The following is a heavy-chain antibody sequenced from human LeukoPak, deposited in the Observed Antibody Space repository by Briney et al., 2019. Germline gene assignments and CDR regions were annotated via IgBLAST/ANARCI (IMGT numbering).Heavy chain of an antibody. Sequence: ASVKVSCKASGYTFTSYAMHWVRQAPGQRLEWMGWINAGNGNTKYSQEFQGRVTITRDTSASTAYMELSSLRSEDTAVYYCARASTIEMATGDYYYYYMDVWGKGTTVTISS. V-gene: IGHV1-3*03. J-gene: IGHJ6*03. CDR3: ARASTIEMATGDYYYYYMDV. CDR1: GYTFTSYA. CDR2: INAGNGNT. D-gene: IGHD5-24*01.